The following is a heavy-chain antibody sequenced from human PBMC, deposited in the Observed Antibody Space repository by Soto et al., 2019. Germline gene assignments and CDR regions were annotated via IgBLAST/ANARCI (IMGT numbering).Heavy chain of an antibody. V-gene: IGHV4-31*03. CDR3: AGDPNLCYFDF. Sequence: QVQLQESGPGLVKPSETLSLTCTVAGNAISSGARSWSWIRQPPGRGLEWIGSIHHSGTTYYNPSLISRISISLATSQNQFSLTLRSVTAADTAVYWCAGDPNLCYFDFWGQGPLVTVSS. CDR2: IHHSGTT. CDR1: GNAISSGARS. D-gene: IGHD4-17*01. J-gene: IGHJ4*02.